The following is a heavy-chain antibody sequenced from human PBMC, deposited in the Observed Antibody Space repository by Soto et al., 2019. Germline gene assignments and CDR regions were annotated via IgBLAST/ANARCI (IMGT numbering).Heavy chain of an antibody. CDR3: ARDAPLPQGRWLNLDF. Sequence: EAFLVESGGGLVQPGGSLRLSCAASVFTFSNYDMNWVRQAPGKGLEWVSYISHSGASIDYADSVRGRFTISRDNAKNSLYLQMNSLRAEDTAVYYCARDAPLPQGRWLNLDFWGQGTLVTVSS. CDR1: VFTFSNYD. D-gene: IGHD5-12*01. CDR2: ISHSGASI. V-gene: IGHV3-48*03. J-gene: IGHJ4*02.